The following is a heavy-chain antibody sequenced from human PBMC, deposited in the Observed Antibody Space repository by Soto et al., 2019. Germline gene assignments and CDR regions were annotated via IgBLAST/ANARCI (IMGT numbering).Heavy chain of an antibody. J-gene: IGHJ4*02. V-gene: IGHV4-59*01. Sequence: LSLTCTVSGGSISSYYWSWIRQPPGKGLEWIGYIYYSGSTNYNPSLKSRVTISVDTSKNQFSLKLSSVTAADTAVYYCTGRPRATSPFDSWGQGTLVTVSS. CDR2: IYYSGST. CDR1: GGSISSYY. CDR3: TGRPRATSPFDS.